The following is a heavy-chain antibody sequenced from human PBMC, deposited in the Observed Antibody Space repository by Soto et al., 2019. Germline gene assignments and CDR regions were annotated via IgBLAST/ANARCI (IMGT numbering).Heavy chain of an antibody. D-gene: IGHD6-13*01. Sequence: GGSLRLSCAASGFTFSSYSMNWVRHAPGKGLEWVSVIYSDGNTYYSDSVKGRFTISRDNSKNTVYLQMNRLRAEDTAVYFCARAYITSWYSFEYWGQGALVTVSS. J-gene: IGHJ4*02. CDR2: IYSDGNT. CDR3: ARAYITSWYSFEY. CDR1: GFTFSSYS. V-gene: IGHV3-66*01.